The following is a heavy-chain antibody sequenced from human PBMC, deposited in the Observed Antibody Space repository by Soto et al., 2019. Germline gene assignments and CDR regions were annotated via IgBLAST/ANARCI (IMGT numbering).Heavy chain of an antibody. D-gene: IGHD1-7*01. CDR2: ISSSSSYT. CDR3: AGSNWNYAFYFDY. CDR1: GFTFSDYY. Sequence: GGSLRLSCAASGFTFSDYYMSWIRQAPGKGLEWVSYISSSSSYTNYADSVKGRFTISRDNAKNSLYLQMNSLRAEDTAVYYCAGSNWNYAFYFDYWGQGTLVTVSS. J-gene: IGHJ4*02. V-gene: IGHV3-11*06.